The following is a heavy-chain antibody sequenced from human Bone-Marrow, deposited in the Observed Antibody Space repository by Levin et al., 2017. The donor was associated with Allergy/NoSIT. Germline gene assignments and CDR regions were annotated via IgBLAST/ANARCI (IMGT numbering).Heavy chain of an antibody. CDR2: ISESGDHT. V-gene: IGHV3-23*01. Sequence: GESLKISCAASGFTFRRHAMNWVRQAPGKGLEWVSAISESGDHTFYADSVKGRFTISRDNSKNTLYLQMNSLRVEDTAIYYCVANVDTAMFDYWGQGTLVTVSS. D-gene: IGHD5-18*01. CDR1: GFTFRRHA. J-gene: IGHJ4*02. CDR3: VANVDTAMFDY.